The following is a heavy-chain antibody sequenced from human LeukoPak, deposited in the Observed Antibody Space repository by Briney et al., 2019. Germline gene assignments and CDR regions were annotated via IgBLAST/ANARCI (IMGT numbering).Heavy chain of an antibody. Sequence: PGGSLRLSCAASGFTFSSYAMSWVRQAPGKGLEWVSTISGSGGSTYYADPVKGRFTISRDNSKNTLHLQMNSLRAEDTAVYYCAKNCGGNCYSSFDYWGQGTLVTVSS. CDR3: AKNCGGNCYSSFDY. CDR2: ISGSGGST. D-gene: IGHD2-21*02. V-gene: IGHV3-23*01. CDR1: GFTFSSYA. J-gene: IGHJ4*02.